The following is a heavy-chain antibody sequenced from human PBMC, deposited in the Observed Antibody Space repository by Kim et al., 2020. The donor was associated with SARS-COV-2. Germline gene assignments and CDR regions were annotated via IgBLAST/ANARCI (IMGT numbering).Heavy chain of an antibody. CDR3: ARDMVQWLRHPHY. V-gene: IGHV1-2*02. Sequence: YAQRFQGRVTRTRDTSISTAYMELSRLRSDDTAVYYCARDMVQWLRHPHYWGQGTLVTVSS. D-gene: IGHD5-12*01. J-gene: IGHJ4*02.